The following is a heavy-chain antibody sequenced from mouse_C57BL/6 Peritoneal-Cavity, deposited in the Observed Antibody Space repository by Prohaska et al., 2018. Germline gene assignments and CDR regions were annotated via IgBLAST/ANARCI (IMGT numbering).Heavy chain of an antibody. D-gene: IGHD1-1*01. CDR3: ARGTVVAPDY. Sequence: RTGSSVKLSCKASGYTFTSYWMDWVKQRPGQGLEWIGNIYPSDSETHYNQNFKDKATLTVDKSSSTAYMQLSSLTSEDSAVYYCARGTVVAPDYWGQGTTLTVSS. CDR1: GYTFTSYW. V-gene: IGHV1-61*01. J-gene: IGHJ2*01. CDR2: IYPSDSET.